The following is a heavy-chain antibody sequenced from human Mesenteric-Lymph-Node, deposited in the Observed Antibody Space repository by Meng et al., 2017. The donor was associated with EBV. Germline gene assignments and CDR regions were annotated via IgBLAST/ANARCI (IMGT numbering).Heavy chain of an antibody. Sequence: EVQCLESGGGLGQPGGSLRLSWAASGFTLGSYAMSWVRQGPGKGLEWVSFISGTGTNTYYAASVKGRFTASRDNSKNTLYLQMNTLRADDTAVYYCVRDGYNYIPFDYWGQGTLVTVSS. CDR2: ISGTGTNT. J-gene: IGHJ4*02. V-gene: IGHV3-23*01. CDR1: GFTLGSYA. CDR3: VRDGYNYIPFDY. D-gene: IGHD5-24*01.